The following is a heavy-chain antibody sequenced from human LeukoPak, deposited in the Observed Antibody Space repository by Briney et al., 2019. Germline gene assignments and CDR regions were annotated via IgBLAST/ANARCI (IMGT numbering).Heavy chain of an antibody. CDR1: GGSISRYY. Sequence: PSETLSLTCTVSGGSISRYYWSWIRQPAGKGLEWIGRIYTSGRTNYNPSLKSRVTMSVDTSKNQFSLKLSSVTAADTAVYYCARGGHFQGRVFDYWGQGTLVTVSS. J-gene: IGHJ4*02. D-gene: IGHD3-10*01. V-gene: IGHV4-4*07. CDR3: ARGGHFQGRVFDY. CDR2: IYTSGRT.